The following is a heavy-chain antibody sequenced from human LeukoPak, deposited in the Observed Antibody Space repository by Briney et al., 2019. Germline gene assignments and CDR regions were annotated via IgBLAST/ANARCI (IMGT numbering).Heavy chain of an antibody. CDR2: AYYRSKWII. D-gene: IGHD6-13*01. CDR3: ASRFASS. CDR1: GDSVSSNSGA. J-gene: IGHJ4*02. V-gene: IGHV6-1*01. Sequence: SQTLSLTCAISGDSVSSNSGAWNWIRQPPSRGLEWLGRAYYRSKWIIDYAPSVKSRITINPEASKNQVSLQLDSVTPEDTAVYYCASRFASSWGQGTLVTVSS.